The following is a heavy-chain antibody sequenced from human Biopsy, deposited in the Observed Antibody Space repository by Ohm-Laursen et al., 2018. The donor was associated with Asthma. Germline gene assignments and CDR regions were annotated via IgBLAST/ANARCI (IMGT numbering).Heavy chain of an antibody. Sequence: ASVKVSCKTPGGTFSNFAISWVRQAPGQGLEWLGGIMTVFGTTNYAQKFQGRVTITADESTSTAYMEVTSLRYEDTAIYYCARCQVGYSSGWSLLLKKIYYPGMDVWGQGTAVTVSS. CDR2: IMTVFGTT. CDR1: GGTFSNFA. J-gene: IGHJ6*02. V-gene: IGHV1-69*13. D-gene: IGHD6-19*01. CDR3: ARCQVGYSSGWSLLLKKIYYPGMDV.